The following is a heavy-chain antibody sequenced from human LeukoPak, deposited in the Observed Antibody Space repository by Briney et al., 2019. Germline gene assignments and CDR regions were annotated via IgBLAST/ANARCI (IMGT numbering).Heavy chain of an antibody. Sequence: PSETLSLTCAVYGGSFSGYYWSWIRQPPGKGLEWIGEINHSGSTNYNPSLKSRVTISVDTSKNQFSLKLSSVTAADTAVYYCARDSDVGYCSGGSCVTAFDIWGQGTMVTVSS. D-gene: IGHD2-15*01. J-gene: IGHJ3*02. CDR3: ARDSDVGYCSGGSCVTAFDI. CDR2: INHSGST. V-gene: IGHV4-34*01. CDR1: GGSFSGYY.